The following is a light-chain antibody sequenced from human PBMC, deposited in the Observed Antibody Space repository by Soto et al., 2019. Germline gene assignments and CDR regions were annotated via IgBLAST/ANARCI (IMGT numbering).Light chain of an antibody. J-gene: IGLJ1*01. V-gene: IGLV2-14*04. Sequence: TGTSSDVGGYNYVSWYQQHPGKAPKLMIYDVSNRPSGVSNRFSGSKSGNTASLTISGLQAEDEADYYCSSYTSSSTPLYVFGTGTKVTVL. CDR2: DVS. CDR3: SSYTSSSTPLYV. CDR1: SSDVGGYNY.